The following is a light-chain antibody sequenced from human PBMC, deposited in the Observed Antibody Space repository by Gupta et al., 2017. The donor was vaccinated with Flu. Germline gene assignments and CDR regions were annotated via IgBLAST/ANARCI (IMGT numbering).Light chain of an antibody. CDR2: GAS. J-gene: IGKJ1*01. CDR3: QQDNRWPRT. V-gene: IGKV3-15*01. CDR1: QSIGSS. Sequence: PGTLSVSLGERVTPSCRASQSIGSSLAWYQQTPGQAPRLLISGASTRAAGIPDRFSGSGSGTDFTLTISSLQSDDFAIYHCQQDNRWPRTFGQGTRVEIK.